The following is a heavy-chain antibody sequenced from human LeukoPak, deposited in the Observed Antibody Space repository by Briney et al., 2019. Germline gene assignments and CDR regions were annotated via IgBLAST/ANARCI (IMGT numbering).Heavy chain of an antibody. D-gene: IGHD3-10*01. J-gene: IGHJ4*02. CDR3: AKVNGWFGDFDY. CDR2: ISGSGDTT. CDR1: GFTFSSYA. V-gene: IGHV3-23*01. Sequence: GALRLSCAAFGFTFSSYAMNWVRQAPGKGLEWVSGISGSGDTTHYTESVKGRFTISRDNSKNTLYLQMNSLRAEDTAVYYCAKVNGWFGDFDYWGQGTLVTVSS.